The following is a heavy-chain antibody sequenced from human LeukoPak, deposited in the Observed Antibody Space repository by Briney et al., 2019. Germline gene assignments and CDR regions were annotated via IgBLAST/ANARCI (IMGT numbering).Heavy chain of an antibody. CDR2: IGTAGDT. CDR1: GFTFSDYD. CDR3: ARVAKERVGGVYYFDY. V-gene: IGHV3-13*01. Sequence: QPGGSLRLSCAASGFTFSDYDMHWVRQATGKGLEWVSAIGTAGDTYYTGSVKGRFTISRENAENSLYLQMNSLRAGDTAVYYCARVAKERVGGVYYFDYWGQGTLVTVSS. D-gene: IGHD1-1*01. J-gene: IGHJ4*02.